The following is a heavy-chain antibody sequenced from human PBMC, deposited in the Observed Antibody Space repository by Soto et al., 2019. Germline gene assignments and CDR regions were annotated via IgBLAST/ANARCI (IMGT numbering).Heavy chain of an antibody. D-gene: IGHD6-19*01. J-gene: IGHJ4*02. CDR2: IRTSGATR. Sequence: EVQLVESGGGLVQPGGSLRLSCVASGFTFSTDSMNWVRQAPVKGLEWVAHIRTSGATRYYADSVKCRFTISRDNAKTSLYLQMDSLRHEDTSVYYCARFFGSGFDYWGQGTMVTVST. CDR3: ARFFGSGFDY. CDR1: GFTFSTDS. V-gene: IGHV3-48*02.